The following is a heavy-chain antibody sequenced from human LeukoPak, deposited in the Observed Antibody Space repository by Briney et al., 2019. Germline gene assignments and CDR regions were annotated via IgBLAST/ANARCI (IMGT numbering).Heavy chain of an antibody. CDR3: ARQRMYSSSWYCDY. D-gene: IGHD6-13*01. J-gene: IGHJ4*02. Sequence: SETLSLTCAVYGGSFSGYYWSWIRQPPGKGLEWIGEINHSGSTNYNPSLKSRVTISVDTSKNQFSLKLSSVTAADTAVYYCARQRMYSSSWYCDYWGQGPRSPSPQ. CDR1: GGSFSGYY. CDR2: INHSGST. V-gene: IGHV4-34*01.